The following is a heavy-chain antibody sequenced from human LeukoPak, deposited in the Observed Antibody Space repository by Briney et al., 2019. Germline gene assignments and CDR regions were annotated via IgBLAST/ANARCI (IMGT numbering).Heavy chain of an antibody. V-gene: IGHV3-21*01. CDR1: GFTFSSYS. Sequence: GGSLRLSCAASGFTFSSYSMNWVRQAPGKGLEWVSSISSSSSYIYYADSVKGRFTISRDNAKNSLYLQMNSLRAEDTAVYYCARVRLLHNYGDYGYGMDVWGQGTTVTVSS. CDR3: ARVRLLHNYGDYGYGMDV. CDR2: ISSSSSYI. D-gene: IGHD4-17*01. J-gene: IGHJ6*02.